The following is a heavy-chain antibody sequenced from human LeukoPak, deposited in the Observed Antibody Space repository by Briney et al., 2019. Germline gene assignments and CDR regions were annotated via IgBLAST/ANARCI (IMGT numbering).Heavy chain of an antibody. D-gene: IGHD3-22*01. V-gene: IGHV4-4*02. CDR3: ARDPSGYFNY. J-gene: IGHJ4*02. CDR2: IYHSGST. Sequence: SETLSLTCAVSGGSISSSNWWSWVRQPPRKGLEWIGEIYHSGSTNYTPSLKSRVTISVDTSKNQVSLKLSSVTAADTAVYYCARDPSGYFNYWGQGTLVTVSS. CDR1: GGSISSSNW.